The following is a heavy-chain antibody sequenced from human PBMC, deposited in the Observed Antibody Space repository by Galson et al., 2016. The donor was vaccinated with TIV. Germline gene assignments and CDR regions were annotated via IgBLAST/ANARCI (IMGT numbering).Heavy chain of an antibody. V-gene: IGHV1-8*01. CDR3: PRGHYYVSSGYSFDF. Sequence: VKVSCKASGYTFTSFDISWIRQAPGQGLEWMGWMSPSNGNTGYAQKFRGRITMTTHPSTTTVYMELSGLTSEDTAVYYRPRGHYYVSSGYSFDFWGQGTLVTVSS. D-gene: IGHD3-22*01. CDR1: GYTFTSFD. J-gene: IGHJ4*02. CDR2: MSPSNGNT.